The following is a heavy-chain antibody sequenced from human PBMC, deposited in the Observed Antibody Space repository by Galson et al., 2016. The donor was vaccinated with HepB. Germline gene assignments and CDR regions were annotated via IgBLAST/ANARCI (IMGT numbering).Heavy chain of an antibody. CDR3: AREDWNPRYYFNGMDV. Sequence: SVKVSCKASGYTFTTYGISWVRQAPGQGLEWMGWISGYNGSTHYAQKFQDRVTLTRDTSTGTAYMDLWSLTSDDTAVYYCAREDWNPRYYFNGMDVWGQGTTVTVSS. J-gene: IGHJ6*02. V-gene: IGHV1-18*01. CDR1: GYTFTTYG. CDR2: ISGYNGST. D-gene: IGHD1-1*01.